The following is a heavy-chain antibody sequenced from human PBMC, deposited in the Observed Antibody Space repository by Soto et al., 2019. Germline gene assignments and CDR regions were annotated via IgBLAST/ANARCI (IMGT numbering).Heavy chain of an antibody. CDR3: ARAPWGGDSYGMDV. Sequence: GGSLRLSCAASGFTFSSYSMNWVRQAPGKGLEWVSSISSSSSYIYYADSVKGRFTISRDNAKNSLYLQMNSLRAEDTAVYYCARAPWGGDSYGMDVWGQGTMVTVSS. J-gene: IGHJ6*02. CDR2: ISSSSSYI. D-gene: IGHD2-21*02. V-gene: IGHV3-21*01. CDR1: GFTFSSYS.